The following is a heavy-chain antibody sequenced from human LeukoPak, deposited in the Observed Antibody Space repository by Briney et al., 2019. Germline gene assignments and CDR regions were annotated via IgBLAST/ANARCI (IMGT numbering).Heavy chain of an antibody. J-gene: IGHJ4*02. D-gene: IGHD4/OR15-4a*01. CDR1: GFTFSNYG. Sequence: GTPLRLSCAASGFTFSNYGMHWVRQAPGKGLEWVAVIWSDGSNKKYADSVKGRFTISRDNSKNTLYLQMNSLRAEDTAVYYCARWSYGGVDYWGQGTLVTVSS. CDR3: ARWSYGGVDY. CDR2: IWSDGSNK. V-gene: IGHV3-33*01.